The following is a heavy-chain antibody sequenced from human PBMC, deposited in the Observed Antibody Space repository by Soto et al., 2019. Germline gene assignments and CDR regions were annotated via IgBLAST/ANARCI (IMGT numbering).Heavy chain of an antibody. J-gene: IGHJ6*02. CDR1: GYTFTSYG. V-gene: IGHV1-18*04. CDR3: ARDIILEWFAHYYYYGMDV. D-gene: IGHD3-3*01. CDR2: NSAYNGNT. Sequence: EASVKVSCKASGYTFTSYGISWVRQAPGQGLEWMGWNSAYNGNTNYAQKLQGRVTMTTDTSTSTAYMELRSLRSDDTAVYYCARDIILEWFAHYYYYGMDVWGQGTTVTVSS.